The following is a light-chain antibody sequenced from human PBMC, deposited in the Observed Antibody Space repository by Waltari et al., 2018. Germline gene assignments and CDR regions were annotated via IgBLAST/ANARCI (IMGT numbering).Light chain of an antibody. CDR2: WAS. V-gene: IGKV4-1*01. CDR3: QQYYSNPQT. Sequence: DIVMTQSPDSLAVSLGERATINCKSRQSVLYSSNNQDYLAWYQQKPGQPPKLLIYWASIRESGVPDRFSGSGSGTDFTLTISSLQAEDVAVYYCQQYYSNPQTFGQGTKLEIK. CDR1: QSVLYSSNNQDY. J-gene: IGKJ2*01.